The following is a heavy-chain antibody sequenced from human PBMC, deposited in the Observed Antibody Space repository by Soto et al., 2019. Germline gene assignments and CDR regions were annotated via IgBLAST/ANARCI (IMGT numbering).Heavy chain of an antibody. J-gene: IGHJ4*02. CDR3: ARTNFDSSSTGYFDY. Sequence: SETLSLTCTVSGGSISSYYWSWIRQPPGKGLEWIGYIYYSGSTNYNPSLKSRVTISVDTSKNQFSLKLSSVTAADTATYYCARTNFDSSSTGYFDYWXQGTLVTVSS. V-gene: IGHV4-59*08. D-gene: IGHD3-22*01. CDR2: IYYSGST. CDR1: GGSISSYY.